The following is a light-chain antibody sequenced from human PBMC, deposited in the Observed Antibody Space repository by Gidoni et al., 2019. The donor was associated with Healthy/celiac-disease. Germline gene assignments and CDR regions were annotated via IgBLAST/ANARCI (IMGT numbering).Light chain of an antibody. J-gene: IGKJ1*01. CDR3: QHSYSTTWT. Sequence: IQMTQSPSSLSASVGDRVTITCRASQSISSYLNWYQQKPGKAPKLLIYAASSLQSGVPSRFSGSGSGTDFTLTISSLQPEDFATYYCQHSYSTTWTFXQXTKVEIK. CDR2: AAS. CDR1: QSISSY. V-gene: IGKV1-39*01.